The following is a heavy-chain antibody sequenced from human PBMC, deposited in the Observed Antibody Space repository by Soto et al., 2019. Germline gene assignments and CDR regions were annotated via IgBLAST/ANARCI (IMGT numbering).Heavy chain of an antibody. D-gene: IGHD2-2*01. CDR1: GGSISSGGYS. CDR3: ATVPDY. J-gene: IGHJ4*02. Sequence: PSETLSLTCAVSGGSISSGGYSWSWIRQPPGKSRKGIGYIYHSGSTDYNPSLKSRVTISIDMSKNQFCLKLSSVTAADTAVYYCATVPDYRRQGTLVTVSS. CDR2: IYHSGST. V-gene: IGHV4-30-2*01.